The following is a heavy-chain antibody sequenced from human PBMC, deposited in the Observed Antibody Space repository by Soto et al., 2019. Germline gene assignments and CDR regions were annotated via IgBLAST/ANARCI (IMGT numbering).Heavy chain of an antibody. D-gene: IGHD2-15*01. Sequence: QVQLQESGPGLVKPSETLSLTCTVSGGSISSYYWSWIRQPPGKGLEWIGYIYYSGSTNYNPSLKSRVTISVETSKNQFSLKLSSVTAADTAVYYCARHIQYCSGGSCYFFSRIGDDAFDIWGQGTMVTVSS. V-gene: IGHV4-59*08. CDR2: IYYSGST. CDR1: GGSISSYY. CDR3: ARHIQYCSGGSCYFFSRIGDDAFDI. J-gene: IGHJ3*02.